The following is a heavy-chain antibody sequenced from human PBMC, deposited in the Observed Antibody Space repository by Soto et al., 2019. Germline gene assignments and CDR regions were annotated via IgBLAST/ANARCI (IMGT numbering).Heavy chain of an antibody. D-gene: IGHD6-19*01. Sequence: EVQLLESGGGLVQPGGSLRLSCAASGFAFSSYAMSWVRQAPRKGLEWVSAISGSGGSTYYADSVKGRFTISRDNSKNTLYLQMNSLRAEDTAVYYCAKGSSGWYERFDYWGQGTLVTVSS. CDR2: ISGSGGST. V-gene: IGHV3-23*01. J-gene: IGHJ4*02. CDR1: GFAFSSYA. CDR3: AKGSSGWYERFDY.